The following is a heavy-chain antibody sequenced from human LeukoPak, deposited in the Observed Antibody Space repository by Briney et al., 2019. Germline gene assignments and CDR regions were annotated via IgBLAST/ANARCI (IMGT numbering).Heavy chain of an antibody. CDR1: GYTFTGYY. CDR2: MNPNSGNT. D-gene: IGHD2-15*01. J-gene: IGHJ4*02. V-gene: IGHV1-8*02. CDR3: ARVRDSGDLDY. Sequence: GASVKVSCKASGYTFTGYYMHWVRQAPGQGLEWMGWMNPNSGNTGYAQKFQGRVTMTRNTSISTAYMELSSLRSEDTAVYYCARVRDSGDLDYWGQGTLVTVSS.